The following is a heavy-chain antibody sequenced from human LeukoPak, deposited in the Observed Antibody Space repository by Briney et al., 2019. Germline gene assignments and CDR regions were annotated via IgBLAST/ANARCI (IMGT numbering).Heavy chain of an antibody. Sequence: SETLSLTCAVYGGPFSGYYWSWIRQPPGKGLEWIGEINHSGSTNYNPSLKSRVTISVDTSKNQFSRTLSSVTAADTATYYCARGRFSSSYSLDYWGQGTLVTVPS. CDR2: INHSGST. V-gene: IGHV4-34*01. D-gene: IGHD6-6*01. CDR3: ARGRFSSSYSLDY. CDR1: GGPFSGYY. J-gene: IGHJ4*02.